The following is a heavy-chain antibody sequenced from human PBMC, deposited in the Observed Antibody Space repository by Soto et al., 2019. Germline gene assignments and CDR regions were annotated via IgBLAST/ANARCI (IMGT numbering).Heavy chain of an antibody. V-gene: IGHV3-74*01. CDR3: AQGIAAVGFDY. D-gene: IGHD6-13*01. Sequence: EVKLVESGGGLVQPGGSLRLSCAASGFTFSSYWMHWVRQAPGKGLEWVSRINSDGSSTSYADSVKGRFTISRDNAKDTLYLQMNSLRAEDTAVYYCAQGIAAVGFDYWGQGTLVTVSS. CDR2: INSDGSST. J-gene: IGHJ4*02. CDR1: GFTFSSYW.